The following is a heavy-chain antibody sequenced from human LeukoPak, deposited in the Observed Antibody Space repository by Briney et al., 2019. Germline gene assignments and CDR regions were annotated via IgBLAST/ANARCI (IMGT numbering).Heavy chain of an antibody. Sequence: PGGSLRLSCAASGFTFSNAWMSWVRQAPGKGLEWVGRIKSKTDGGTTDYAAPVKGRFTISGDDSKNTLYLQMNSLKTEDTAVYYCTSITMIVVDFDYWGQGTLVTVSS. J-gene: IGHJ4*02. D-gene: IGHD3-22*01. CDR2: IKSKTDGGTT. CDR1: GFTFSNAW. V-gene: IGHV3-15*01. CDR3: TSITMIVVDFDY.